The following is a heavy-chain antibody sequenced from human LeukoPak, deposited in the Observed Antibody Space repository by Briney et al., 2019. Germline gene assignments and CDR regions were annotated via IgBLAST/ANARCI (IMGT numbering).Heavy chain of an antibody. CDR3: ARNGRGSSWYWFDP. CDR2: INTNTGNP. CDR1: GYTFTSYA. J-gene: IGHJ5*02. Sequence: ASVKVSCKASGYTFTSYAMNWVRQAPGQGLEWMGWINTNTGNPTYAQGFTGRFVFSLDTSVSTAYLQISSLKAEDTAVYYCARNGRGSSWYWFDPWGQGTLVTVSS. V-gene: IGHV7-4-1*02. D-gene: IGHD6-13*01.